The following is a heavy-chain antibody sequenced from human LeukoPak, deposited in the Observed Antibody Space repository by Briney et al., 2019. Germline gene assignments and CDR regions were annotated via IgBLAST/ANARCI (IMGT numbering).Heavy chain of an antibody. CDR2: IDWDDDK. V-gene: IGHV2-70*01. CDR3: ARTYYDILTGDYTREGFDY. J-gene: IGHJ4*02. D-gene: IGHD3-9*01. CDR1: GFSLITRGMC. Sequence: ESGPALVKPTQTLTLTCTFSGFSLITRGMCVSWIRQPPGKALEWLGFIDWDDDKYYSTSLKTRLTISKGASRNQVVLTMTNMDPVDTATYYCARTYYDILTGDYTREGFDYWGQGTLVTVSS.